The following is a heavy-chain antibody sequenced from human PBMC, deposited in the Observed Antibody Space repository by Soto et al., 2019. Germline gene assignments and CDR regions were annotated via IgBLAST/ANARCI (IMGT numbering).Heavy chain of an antibody. J-gene: IGHJ3*02. V-gene: IGHV1-46*03. CDR1: GFTFSNYA. D-gene: IGHD6-6*01. CDR3: ARPHVAARPDAFYI. Sequence: GGSLRLSCAASGFTFSNYAMHWVRQVPGQGLEWMGIINPSGGTTSYAQKFQGRVTMTRDTSTSTVYMELSSLRSEDTAVYYCARPHVAARPDAFYIWGQGAMVTVSS. CDR2: INPSGGTT.